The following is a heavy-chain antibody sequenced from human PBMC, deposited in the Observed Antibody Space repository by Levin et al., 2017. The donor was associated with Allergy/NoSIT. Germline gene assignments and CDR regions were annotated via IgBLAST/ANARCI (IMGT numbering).Heavy chain of an antibody. Sequence: GESLKISCAASGFTFSSYAMSWVRQAPGKGLEWVSAISGSGGSTYYADSVKGRFTISRDNSKNTLYLQMNSLRAEDTAVYYCAKDAYGSGSYYNIYYYYMDVWGKGTTVTVSS. CDR3: AKDAYGSGSYYNIYYYYMDV. V-gene: IGHV3-23*01. J-gene: IGHJ6*03. CDR1: GFTFSSYA. D-gene: IGHD3-10*01. CDR2: ISGSGGST.